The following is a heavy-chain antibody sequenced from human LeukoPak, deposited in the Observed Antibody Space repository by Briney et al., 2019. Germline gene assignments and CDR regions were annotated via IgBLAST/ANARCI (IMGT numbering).Heavy chain of an antibody. CDR1: GFTLSGYW. J-gene: IGHJ4*02. CDR3: AKHNIDY. CDR2: IKQDGSEK. Sequence: PGGSLRLSCAASGFTLSGYWMSWVRQAPGKGLEWVANIKQDGSEKYYVDSVKGRFTISRDNAKNSLYLQMNSLRAEDTAVYYCAKHNIDYWGQGTLVTVSS. D-gene: IGHD1-1*01. V-gene: IGHV3-7*03.